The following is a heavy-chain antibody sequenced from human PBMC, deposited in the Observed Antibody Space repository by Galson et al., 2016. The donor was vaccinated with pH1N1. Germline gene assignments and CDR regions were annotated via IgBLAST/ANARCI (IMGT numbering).Heavy chain of an antibody. V-gene: IGHV3-11*04. Sequence: SLRLSCAASGFTFSDSYMSWIRQAPGKGLEWVSYISSSGITIYYADSVKGRFTISRDNAKNSLYLQIKSLRAEDTAVYYCVRDDYESWSGYDAFDIWGPGTMVIVSS. CDR2: ISSSGITI. CDR3: VRDDYESWSGYDAFDI. J-gene: IGHJ3*02. D-gene: IGHD3-3*01. CDR1: GFTFSDSY.